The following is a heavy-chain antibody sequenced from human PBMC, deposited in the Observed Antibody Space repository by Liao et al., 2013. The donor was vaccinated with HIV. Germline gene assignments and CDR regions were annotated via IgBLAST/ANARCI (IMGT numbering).Heavy chain of an antibody. Sequence: QVQLQQWGAGLLKPSETLSLTCTVSGGSISSSSYYWGWIRQPPGKGLEWIGSIYYSGSTYYNPSLKSRVTISVDTSKNQFSLKLSSVTAADTAVYYCASNWYDGSGYYPFDYWGQGTLVTVSS. J-gene: IGHJ4*02. CDR3: ASNWYDGSGYYPFDY. CDR1: GGSISSSSYY. V-gene: IGHV4-39*07. D-gene: IGHD3-22*01. CDR2: IYYSGST.